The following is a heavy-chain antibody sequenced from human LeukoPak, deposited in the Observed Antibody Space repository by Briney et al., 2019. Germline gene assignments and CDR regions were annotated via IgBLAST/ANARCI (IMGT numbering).Heavy chain of an antibody. V-gene: IGHV3-7*01. J-gene: IGHJ6*02. CDR1: GFTFSESW. CDR2: INHEGGGI. CDR3: ATYINWVAGDV. D-gene: IGHD1-1*01. Sequence: GGSLRLSCAASGFTFSESWMSWVRQVPGQGLEWVAHINHEGGGIQYVDSVKGRFTISRDNAKGSVYLQMNSLRAEDTSIYHCATYINWVAGDVWGQGTTVIVSS.